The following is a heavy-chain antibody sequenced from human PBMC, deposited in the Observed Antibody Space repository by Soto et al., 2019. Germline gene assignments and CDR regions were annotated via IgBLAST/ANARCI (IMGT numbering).Heavy chain of an antibody. V-gene: IGHV3-23*01. CDR1: GFTFSSYA. J-gene: IGHJ5*02. D-gene: IGHD2-2*01. CDR3: AKDRHQYQLLSGNWFDP. Sequence: PWGSLRLSCAASGFTFSSYAMSWVRQAPGKGLEWVSAISGSGGSTYYADSVKGRFTISRDNSKNTLYLQMNSLRAEDTAVYYCAKDRHQYQLLSGNWFDPWGQGTLVTVSS. CDR2: ISGSGGST.